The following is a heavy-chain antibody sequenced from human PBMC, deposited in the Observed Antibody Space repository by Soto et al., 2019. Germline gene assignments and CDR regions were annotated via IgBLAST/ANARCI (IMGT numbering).Heavy chain of an antibody. Sequence: EVQLVESGGGLVQPGGSLRLSCAASGFTFSNYWMHWVRQTPGKGLVWVSRINSDGSSTSYANSVKGRFTISRDNANKTLYPQMNSLRAEDTAVYYCAREIFYWGRGTLVTVSS. J-gene: IGHJ4*02. V-gene: IGHV3-74*01. CDR3: AREIFY. CDR2: INSDGSST. D-gene: IGHD2-15*01. CDR1: GFTFSNYW.